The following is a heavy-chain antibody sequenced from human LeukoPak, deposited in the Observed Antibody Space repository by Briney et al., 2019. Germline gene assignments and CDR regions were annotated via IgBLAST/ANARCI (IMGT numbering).Heavy chain of an antibody. Sequence: PGGSLRLSCAASGFTFSRYDMNWVRQAPGKGLEWVSYIGSSGTTIYYTDSVKGRFTISRDNAKNSLYLQMNSLRAEDTAAYYCARDVPDYYDSSGYLPGAFDIWGQGTMVTVSS. CDR3: ARDVPDYYDSSGYLPGAFDI. CDR2: IGSSGTTI. CDR1: GFTFSRYD. V-gene: IGHV3-48*03. J-gene: IGHJ3*02. D-gene: IGHD3-22*01.